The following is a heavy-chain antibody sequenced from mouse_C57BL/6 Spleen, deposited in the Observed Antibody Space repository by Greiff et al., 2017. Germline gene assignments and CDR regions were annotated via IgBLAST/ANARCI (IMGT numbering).Heavy chain of an antibody. V-gene: IGHV3-6*01. CDR2: ISYDGSN. J-gene: IGHJ2*01. Sequence: DVHLVESGPGLVKPSQSLSLTCSVTGYSITSGYYWNWIRQFPGNKLEWMGYISYDGSNNYNPSLKNRISITRDTSKNQFFLKLNSVTTEDTATYYCARVLMVTPSFDYWGQGATLTVSS. D-gene: IGHD2-3*01. CDR1: GYSITSGYY. CDR3: ARVLMVTPSFDY.